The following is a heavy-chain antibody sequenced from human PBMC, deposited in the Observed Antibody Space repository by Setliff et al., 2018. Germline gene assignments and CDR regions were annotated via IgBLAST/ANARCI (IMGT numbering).Heavy chain of an antibody. CDR3: TTSPISSGWHSNFDYNMDV. CDR1: GFTFSSAW. Sequence: GGSLRLSCTASGFTFSSAWMSWVRQAPGKGLEWVGRIKRITDSGTTDHAAPVKGRFTVSRDDSISTLYLQMNSLKTEDTAVYYCTTSPISSGWHSNFDYNMDVWGQGTTVTVSS. V-gene: IGHV3-15*01. J-gene: IGHJ6*02. D-gene: IGHD6-19*01. CDR2: IKRITDSGTT.